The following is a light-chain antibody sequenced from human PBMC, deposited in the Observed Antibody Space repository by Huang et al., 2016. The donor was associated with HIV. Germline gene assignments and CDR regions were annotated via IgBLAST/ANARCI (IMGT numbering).Light chain of an antibody. Sequence: EIVMTQSPATLSVSPGERATLSCRASQSITSNLAWYQQKPGQAPRLLIYAASTRATGIPARFSGSWSGTEFTLSISSLQSEDFAFYYCQQYNNWPPWTFGQGTKVEIK. V-gene: IGKV3-15*01. CDR3: QQYNNWPPWT. CDR1: QSITSN. CDR2: AAS. J-gene: IGKJ1*01.